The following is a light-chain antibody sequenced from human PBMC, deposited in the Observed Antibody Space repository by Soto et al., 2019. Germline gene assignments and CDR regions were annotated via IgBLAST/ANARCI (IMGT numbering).Light chain of an antibody. CDR2: DAS. Sequence: EILLTQSPATLSLSPGDTAILSCRASQSVGNFLAWYRQKPGQAPRLLIYDASNRATGIPARFSGSGSGTDFTLTISALEPEDFAGYYCQQRSNGFTFGPGTRVDIK. J-gene: IGKJ3*01. CDR3: QQRSNGFT. CDR1: QSVGNF. V-gene: IGKV3-11*01.